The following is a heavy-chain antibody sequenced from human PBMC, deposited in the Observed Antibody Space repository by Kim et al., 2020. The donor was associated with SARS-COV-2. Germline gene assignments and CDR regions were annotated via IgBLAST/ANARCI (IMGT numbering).Heavy chain of an antibody. CDR1: GFTFGDYS. D-gene: IGHD2-2*01. Sequence: GGSLRLSCTGSGFTFGDYSVSWFRQAPGKGLEWVGFIRSKPYGGAPEYAASVQDRFTISRADSENIAYLEMNGLKIEDTAVYYCVRGDEYQLPRDYWGQGALVTVSS. CDR3: VRGDEYQLPRDY. J-gene: IGHJ4*02. CDR2: IRSKPYGGAP. V-gene: IGHV3-49*03.